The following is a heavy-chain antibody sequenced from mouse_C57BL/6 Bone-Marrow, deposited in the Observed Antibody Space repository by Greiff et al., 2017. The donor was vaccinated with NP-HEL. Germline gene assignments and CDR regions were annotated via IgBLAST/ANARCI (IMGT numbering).Heavy chain of an antibody. CDR3: AREDYGSFFDY. CDR2: INPNNGGT. D-gene: IGHD1-1*01. J-gene: IGHJ2*01. Sequence: EVKLMESGPELVKPGASVKMSCKASGYTFTDYNMHWVKQSHGKSLEWIGYINPNNGGTSYNQKFKGKATLTVNKSSSTAYMELRSLTSEDSAVYYCAREDYGSFFDYWGQGTTLTVSS. CDR1: GYTFTDYN. V-gene: IGHV1-22*01.